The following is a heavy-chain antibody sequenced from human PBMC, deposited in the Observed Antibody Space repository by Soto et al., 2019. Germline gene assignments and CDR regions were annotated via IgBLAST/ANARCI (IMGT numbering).Heavy chain of an antibody. CDR3: ARGPPPYCSGGSCYFDY. CDR1: GGSISSGGYY. V-gene: IGHV4-31*03. D-gene: IGHD2-15*01. J-gene: IGHJ4*02. Sequence: QVQLQESGPGLVKPSQTLSLTCTVSGGSISSGGYYWTWIRQHPGKGLEWIGYSYYSGNTYYNPSLKSRVTISVDTSKNQFSLKLSSVTAADTAVYYCARGPPPYCSGGSCYFDYWGQGTLVTVSS. CDR2: SYYSGNT.